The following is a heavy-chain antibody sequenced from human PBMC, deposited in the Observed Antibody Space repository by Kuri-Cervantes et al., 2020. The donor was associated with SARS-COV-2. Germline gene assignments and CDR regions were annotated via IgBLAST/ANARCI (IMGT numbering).Heavy chain of an antibody. CDR2: IGPSGTTK. J-gene: IGHJ3*02. CDR1: GFTFSSYA. Sequence: GESLKISCAASGFTFSSYAMHWVRQAPGKGLEWVSNIGPSGTTKYYADSVKGRFTISRDNAKNSLYLQMSSLRAEDTAVYYCASFPNDYGDYGDAFDIWGQGTMVTVSS. V-gene: IGHV3-48*04. CDR3: ASFPNDYGDYGDAFDI. D-gene: IGHD4-17*01.